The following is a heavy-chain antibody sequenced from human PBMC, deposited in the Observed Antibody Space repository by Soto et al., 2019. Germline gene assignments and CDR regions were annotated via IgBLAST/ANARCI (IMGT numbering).Heavy chain of an antibody. CDR1: GGSFSGYY. CDR3: ARDLVVVVAATASWAFDI. Sequence: PSETLSLTCAVYGGSFSGYYWSWIRQPPGKGLEWIGEINHSGSTNYNPSLKSRVTISVDTSKNQFSLKLSSVTAEDTAVYYCARDLVVVVAATASWAFDIWGQGTMVTVSS. CDR2: INHSGST. J-gene: IGHJ3*02. V-gene: IGHV4-34*01. D-gene: IGHD2-15*01.